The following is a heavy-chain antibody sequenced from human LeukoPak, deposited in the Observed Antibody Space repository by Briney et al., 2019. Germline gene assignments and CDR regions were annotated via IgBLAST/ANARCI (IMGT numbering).Heavy chain of an antibody. Sequence: GGSLRLSCAASGFSFSSYEMNWVRQAPGKGLEWVAHISSGGNTKYYADSVRGRFTMSRDNAKNSLYLQMNRLRDEDTAVYYCARDTVNGPFVISLYYWGQGALVTVSS. V-gene: IGHV3-48*03. J-gene: IGHJ4*02. D-gene: IGHD2-8*01. CDR1: GFSFSSYE. CDR3: ARDTVNGPFVISLYY. CDR2: ISSGGNTK.